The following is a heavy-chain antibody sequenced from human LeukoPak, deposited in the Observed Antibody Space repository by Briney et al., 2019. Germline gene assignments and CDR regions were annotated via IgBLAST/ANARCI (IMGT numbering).Heavy chain of an antibody. J-gene: IGHJ4*02. CDR3: ARVRGYYYDSGGYYQPLYFDY. CDR1: GYTFTTYA. CDR2: ISAYKGHT. D-gene: IGHD3-22*01. Sequence: ASVKVSCKASGYTFTTYAISWVRQAPGQGLEWMGWISAYKGHTNYARKFQGRVTLTTDTSTSTAYMALRSLRSDDTAVYYCARVRGYYYDSGGYYQPLYFDYWGQGTLVTVSS. V-gene: IGHV1-18*01.